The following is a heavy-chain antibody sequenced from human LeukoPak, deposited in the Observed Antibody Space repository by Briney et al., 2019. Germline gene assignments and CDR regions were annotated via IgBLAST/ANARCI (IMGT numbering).Heavy chain of an antibody. CDR1: GGSISSYY. J-gene: IGHJ6*02. D-gene: IGHD6-25*01. V-gene: IGHV4-59*01. CDR2: IYYSGST. Sequence: SETLSLTCTVSGGSISSYYWSWIRQPPGKGLEWIGYIYYSGSTNYNPSLKSRVTISVDTSKNQFSLKLSSVTAADTAVYYCAMYSSDYYYGMDVWGQGTTVTVSS. CDR3: AMYSSDYYYGMDV.